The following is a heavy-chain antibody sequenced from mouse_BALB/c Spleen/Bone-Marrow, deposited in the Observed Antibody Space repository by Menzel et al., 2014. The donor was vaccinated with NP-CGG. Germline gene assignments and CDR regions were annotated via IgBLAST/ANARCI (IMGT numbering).Heavy chain of an antibody. CDR3: ARDYGNYGFAY. CDR2: ISSGGSYT. Sequence: EVKLMESGGGLVKPGGSLKLSCAASGFTFSSYAMSWVRQTPEKRLEWVATISSGGSYTYYSDSVKGRFTISRGNAKNTLYLQMSSLRSEDTAMYYCARDYGNYGFAYWGQGTLVTVSA. CDR1: GFTFSSYA. J-gene: IGHJ3*01. V-gene: IGHV5-9-1*01. D-gene: IGHD2-1*01.